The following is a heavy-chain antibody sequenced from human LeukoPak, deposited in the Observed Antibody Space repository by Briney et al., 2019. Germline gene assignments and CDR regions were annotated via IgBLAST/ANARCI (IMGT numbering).Heavy chain of an antibody. Sequence: GGSLRLSCAVSGITFRTYAMSWVRQARGKGLEWVSSINGDGSSTYYADSVKGRFTISRDNSKNTLSLQMNSLRVEDMAVYYCAKWGAQAGIYRAVDCWGRGTLVTVSS. CDR1: GITFRTYA. J-gene: IGHJ4*02. D-gene: IGHD3-10*01. CDR2: INGDGSST. CDR3: AKWGAQAGIYRAVDC. V-gene: IGHV3-23*01.